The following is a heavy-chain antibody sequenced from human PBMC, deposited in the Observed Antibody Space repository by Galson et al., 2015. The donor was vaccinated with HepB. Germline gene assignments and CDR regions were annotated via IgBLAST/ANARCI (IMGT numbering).Heavy chain of an antibody. CDR2: INHSGST. V-gene: IGHV4-34*01. Sequence: SETLSLTCAVYGGSFSGYYWSWIRQPPGKGLGWIGEINHSGSTNYNPSLKSRVTISVDTSKNQFSLKLSSVTAADTAVYYCAKSPQLVPGTYYYYYYGMDVWGQGTTVTVSS. D-gene: IGHD6-13*01. J-gene: IGHJ6*02. CDR1: GGSFSGYY. CDR3: AKSPQLVPGTYYYYYYGMDV.